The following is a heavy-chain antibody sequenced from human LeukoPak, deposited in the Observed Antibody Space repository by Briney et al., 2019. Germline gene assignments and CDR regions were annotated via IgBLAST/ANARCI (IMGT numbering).Heavy chain of an antibody. V-gene: IGHV1-69*05. CDR1: GGTFSSYA. CDR3: ARSEYHYDSSGYYCFDY. J-gene: IGHJ4*02. D-gene: IGHD3-22*01. Sequence: SVKVSCKASGGTFSSYAISWVRQAPGQGLEWMGRIIPIFGTANYAQKFQGRVTITTDESTSTAYMELSSLRSEDTAVYYCARSEYHYDSSGYYCFDYWGQGTLVTVSS. CDR2: IIPIFGTA.